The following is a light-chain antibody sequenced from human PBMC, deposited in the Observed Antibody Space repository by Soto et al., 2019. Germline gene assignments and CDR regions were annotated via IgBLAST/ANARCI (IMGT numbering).Light chain of an antibody. CDR3: GTWDSSLSVWM. CDR1: SSNVGNNY. J-gene: IGLJ3*02. V-gene: IGLV1-51*01. CDR2: DNS. Sequence: QSALTQPPSVSAAPGQKVTISCSGSSSNVGNNYVSWYQQLPGTAPKVLLYDNSKRPSGIPGRFSGSKSGTSATLGITGLQTGDEADYYCGTWDSSLSVWMFGGGTKLTVL.